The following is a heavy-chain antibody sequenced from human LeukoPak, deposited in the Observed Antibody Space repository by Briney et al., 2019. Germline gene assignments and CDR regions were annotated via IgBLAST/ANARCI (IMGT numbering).Heavy chain of an antibody. CDR1: GFSLSTSGVG. CDR3: AHSYLEWYSSGWYDY. J-gene: IGHJ4*02. Sequence: SGPTLVNPTQTLTLTCTFSGFSLSTSGVGGGWIRQPPGKALEWLALIYWNDDQRYSPSLKSRLTITKDTSKNQVVLTMTNMDPVDTATYYCAHSYLEWYSSGWYDYWGQGTLVTVSS. D-gene: IGHD6-19*01. V-gene: IGHV2-5*01. CDR2: IYWNDDQ.